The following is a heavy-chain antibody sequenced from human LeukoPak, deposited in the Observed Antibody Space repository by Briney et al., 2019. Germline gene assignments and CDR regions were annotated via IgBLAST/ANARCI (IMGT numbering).Heavy chain of an antibody. D-gene: IGHD3-10*01. J-gene: IGHJ4*02. CDR1: GFTFTKYS. CDR3: ARRESTTMVRGGVDY. Sequence: GGSLRLSCAASGFTFTKYSMHWVRQTPGKGLEWVSYISSGSTTIHYTDSVKGRFTISRDNAKNSLYLQMNSLRAEDTAVYYCARRESTTMVRGGVDYWGQGTLVTVSS. CDR2: ISSGSTTI. V-gene: IGHV3-48*01.